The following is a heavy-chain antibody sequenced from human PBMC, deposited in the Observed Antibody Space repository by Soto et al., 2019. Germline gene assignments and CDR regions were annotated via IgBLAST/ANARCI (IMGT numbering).Heavy chain of an antibody. D-gene: IGHD6-6*01. Sequence: EVQLVESGGGLVQPGGPLRLSCAASGFTFSSYWMSWFRQAPGKGLEWVANIKQDGSEENYVDSVKGRFTISRDNAKNALYLQMNSLRVEDTAVYYCARETAARLWGKGTTVTVSS. CDR3: ARETAARL. CDR1: GFTFSSYW. V-gene: IGHV3-7*01. CDR2: IKQDGSEE. J-gene: IGHJ6*04.